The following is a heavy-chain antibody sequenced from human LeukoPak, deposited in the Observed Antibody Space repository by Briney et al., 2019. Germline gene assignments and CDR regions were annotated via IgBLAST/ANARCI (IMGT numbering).Heavy chain of an antibody. Sequence: PGGSLRLSCAASGFTFRNYGMHWVRQAPGKGLEWVAVIWYDGSNKYYADSVKGRFTISRDNSKNTLYLQMNSLRAEDTAVYYCARDAYYYDSSGYLGYWGQGTLVTVSS. CDR1: GFTFRNYG. CDR3: ARDAYYYDSSGYLGY. J-gene: IGHJ4*02. D-gene: IGHD3-22*01. CDR2: IWYDGSNK. V-gene: IGHV3-33*01.